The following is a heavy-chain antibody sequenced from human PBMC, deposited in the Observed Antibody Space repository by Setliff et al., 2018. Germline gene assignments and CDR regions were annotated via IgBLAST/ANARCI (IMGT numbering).Heavy chain of an antibody. CDR3: ARLSYYGSGSYYDFDS. V-gene: IGHV4-38-2*01. Sequence: PSETLSLTCAVSGYSISSGYYWGWIRQPPGKGLEWIGSIYHSGSTYYNPSLKSRVTISVDTSKSQFSLKLTSVTAADTAVYYCARLSYYGSGSYYDFDSWGQGTLVTVSS. CDR2: IYHSGST. D-gene: IGHD3-10*01. CDR1: GYSISSGYY. J-gene: IGHJ4*02.